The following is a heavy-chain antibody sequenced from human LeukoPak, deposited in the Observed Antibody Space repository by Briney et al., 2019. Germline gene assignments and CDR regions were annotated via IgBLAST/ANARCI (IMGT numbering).Heavy chain of an antibody. J-gene: IGHJ3*02. CDR1: GGSINSYY. D-gene: IGHD4-17*01. CDR3: ARATTTVISRASAFDI. CDR2: IHDSGST. V-gene: IGHV4-59*01. Sequence: SETLSLTCTVSGGSINSYYWSWIRQPPGKGLEWIGFIHDSGSTNYNPSLKSRFTMSVDTSKNYFSLKLNSVTAVDTAVYYCARATTTVISRASAFDIWGQGTMVTVSS.